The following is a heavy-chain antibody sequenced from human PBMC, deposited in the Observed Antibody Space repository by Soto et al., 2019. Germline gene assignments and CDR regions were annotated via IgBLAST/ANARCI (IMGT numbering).Heavy chain of an antibody. V-gene: IGHV3-48*01. J-gene: IGHJ4*02. CDR1: GFTFSTYS. D-gene: IGHD2-15*01. CDR2: ISSISNTI. CDR3: ARDRGSSGGICYRDLGY. Sequence: EVQLVESGGGLVQPGGSLRLSCAASGFTFSTYSMSWVRQAPGKGLEWVSYISSISNTIYYADSVKGRFTISRDNAKNSLYLHMNRLSAEDTAVYYCARDRGSSGGICYRDLGYWGQGTLVTVSS.